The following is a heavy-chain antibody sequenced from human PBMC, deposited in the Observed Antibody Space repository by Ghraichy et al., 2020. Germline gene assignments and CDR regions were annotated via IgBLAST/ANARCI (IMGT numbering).Heavy chain of an antibody. CDR2: IKRKTDGETT. V-gene: IGHV3-15*01. CDR3: TTPGVGATPFIY. CDR1: GFTFSNAW. Sequence: GGSLRLSCAASGFTFSNAWMSWVRQAAGKGLEWVGRIKRKTDGETTDYAAPVKGRFTISRDDSKNTLYLQMNSLKTEDTAVYYCTTPGVGATPFIYWGQGTLVTVSS. D-gene: IGHD1-26*01. J-gene: IGHJ4*02.